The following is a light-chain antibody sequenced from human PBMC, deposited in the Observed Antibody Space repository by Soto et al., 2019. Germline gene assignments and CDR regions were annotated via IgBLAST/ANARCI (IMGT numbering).Light chain of an antibody. Sequence: DTQMTQSPSSLSASVGDRVTITCRASQSVFNYLHWYQQKPGRAPNLLIYDISTLQSGVPSRFSGSGSGTDFTLTISSLQHEDFATYYCQQSYYNPTFGQGTKVDIK. CDR3: QQSYYNPT. CDR2: DIS. J-gene: IGKJ1*01. V-gene: IGKV1-39*01. CDR1: QSVFNY.